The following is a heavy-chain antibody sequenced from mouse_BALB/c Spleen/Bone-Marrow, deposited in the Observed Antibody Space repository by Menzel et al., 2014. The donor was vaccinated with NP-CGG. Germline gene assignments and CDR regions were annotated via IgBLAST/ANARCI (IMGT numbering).Heavy chain of an antibody. CDR2: INPSSGYT. Sequence: QVHVKQSGAELARPGASVKMSCKASGYTFTSYTIQWVKQRPGQGLEWIGYINPSSGYTDHNQKFKDKTTLTADKSSNTAYMQLTSLTSEDSAVYSCAREARTGAWFTYWGQGTLVTVSA. CDR3: AREARTGAWFTY. CDR1: GYTFTSYT. V-gene: IGHV1-4*02. D-gene: IGHD4-1*01. J-gene: IGHJ3*01.